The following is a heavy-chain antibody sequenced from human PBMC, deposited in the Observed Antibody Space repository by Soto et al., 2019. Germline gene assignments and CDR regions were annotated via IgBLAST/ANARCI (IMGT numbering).Heavy chain of an antibody. J-gene: IGHJ5*02. V-gene: IGHV4-30-4*01. CDR1: GASIRSTDYY. Sequence: QVQLQESGPGLVKPSETLSLTCTVSGASIRSTDYYWSWFRLPPGTGLEWIGYMYLSGSNYYNPSHPSRLTPCEDTANDYFSLKLSSVTAADTAVYFCARRLFGYYDFDPWGQGALITVSS. D-gene: IGHD4-17*01. CDR3: ARRLFGYYDFDP. CDR2: MYLSGSN.